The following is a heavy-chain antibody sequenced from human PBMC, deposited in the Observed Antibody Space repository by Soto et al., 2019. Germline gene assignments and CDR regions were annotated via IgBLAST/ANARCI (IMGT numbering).Heavy chain of an antibody. CDR2: ISAYNGNT. CDR1: GYTFTGYG. Sequence: GASVKVSCKASGYTFTGYGISWVRQAPGQGLEWMGWISAYNGNTNYAQKLQGRVTMTTDTSTSTAYMELRSLRSDDTAVYYCARENIVVVPAQENAFDIWGQGTMVTVSS. D-gene: IGHD2-2*01. J-gene: IGHJ3*02. V-gene: IGHV1-18*01. CDR3: ARENIVVVPAQENAFDI.